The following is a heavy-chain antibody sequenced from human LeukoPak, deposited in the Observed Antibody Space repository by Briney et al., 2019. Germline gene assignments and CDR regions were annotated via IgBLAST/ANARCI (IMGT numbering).Heavy chain of an antibody. V-gene: IGHV1-46*01. CDR2: INPSGGSA. J-gene: IGHJ4*02. Sequence: GASVKVSCKASGYTFTTHFIHWVRQAPGQGLQWMGMINPSGGSAIYAQKFQGRVTMTSDTSTGTVYMELRSLRSEDTALYFCARERGELHRELDSWGQETLVTVSS. CDR3: ARERGELHRELDS. CDR1: GYTFTTHF. D-gene: IGHD1-26*01.